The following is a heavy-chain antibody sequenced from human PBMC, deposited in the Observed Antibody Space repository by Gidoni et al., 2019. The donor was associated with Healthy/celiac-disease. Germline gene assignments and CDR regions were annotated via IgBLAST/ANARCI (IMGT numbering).Heavy chain of an antibody. D-gene: IGHD3-16*02. CDR3: AGRQVIPPRYGMDV. Sequence: QLQLQESGPGLVKPSETLSLTCTVSGGSLSRSSYYWGWIRQPPGKGLEWIGSIYYSGSTYYNPSLKSRVTISVDTSKNQFSLKLSSVTAADTAVYYCAGRQVIPPRYGMDVWGQGTTVTVSS. J-gene: IGHJ6*02. CDR2: IYYSGST. V-gene: IGHV4-39*01. CDR1: GGSLSRSSYY.